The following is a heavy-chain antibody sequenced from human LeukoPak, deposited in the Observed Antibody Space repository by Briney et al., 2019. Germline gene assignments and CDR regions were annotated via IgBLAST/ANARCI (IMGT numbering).Heavy chain of an antibody. V-gene: IGHV3-21*01. J-gene: IGHJ5*02. CDR1: GFTFSSYI. CDR2: ISSSSSYI. D-gene: IGHD3-10*01. CDR3: ATTGTLGNWFDP. Sequence: GGSLRLSCAASGFTFSSYIMNWVRQAPGKGLEWVSSISSSSSYIYYADSVKGRFTISRDNAKNSLYLQMNSLRAEDTAVYYCATTGTLGNWFDPWGQGTLVTVSS.